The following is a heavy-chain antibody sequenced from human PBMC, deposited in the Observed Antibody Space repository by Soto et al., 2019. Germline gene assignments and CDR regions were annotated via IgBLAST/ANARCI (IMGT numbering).Heavy chain of an antibody. D-gene: IGHD3-10*01. CDR3: AKGAPMVRGVNPVYYYYYMDV. V-gene: IGHV3-30*18. Sequence: GGSLRLSCAASGFTFSSYGMHWVRQAPGKGLEWVAVISYDGSNKYYADSVKGRFTISRDNSKNTLYLQMNSLRAEDTAVYYCAKGAPMVRGVNPVYYYYYMDVWGKGTTVTVSS. J-gene: IGHJ6*03. CDR2: ISYDGSNK. CDR1: GFTFSSYG.